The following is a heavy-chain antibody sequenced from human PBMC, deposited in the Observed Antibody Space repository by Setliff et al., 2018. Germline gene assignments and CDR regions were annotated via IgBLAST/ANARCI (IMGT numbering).Heavy chain of an antibody. J-gene: IGHJ4*02. Sequence: SETLSLTCTVSGDSISSRRNYWGWFRQPAGKELEWIGQIYTSWSTNYNPSLKSRVTMSVDTSKNHVSLKLSSVTAADTAVYYCARAHTWSLPNDNSGYYYVYYFDYWGQGTLVTSPQ. CDR3: ARAHTWSLPNDNSGYYYVYYFDY. V-gene: IGHV4-61*09. CDR1: GDSISSRRNY. D-gene: IGHD3-22*01. CDR2: IYTSWST.